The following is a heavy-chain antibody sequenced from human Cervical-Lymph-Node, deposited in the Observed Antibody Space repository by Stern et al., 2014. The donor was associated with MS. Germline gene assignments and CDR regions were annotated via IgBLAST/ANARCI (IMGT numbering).Heavy chain of an antibody. CDR2: ISYGGSNK. Sequence: MQLAESGGGVVQPGRSLRLSCAASGFTFSSYAMHWVRQAPGKGLEWVAVISYGGSNKYYADSVKGRFTISRDNSKNTLYLQMNSLRAEDTAVYYCARANYDFWSGYPDFHYYGMDVWGQGTTVTVSS. CDR1: GFTFSSYA. V-gene: IGHV3-30-3*01. CDR3: ARANYDFWSGYPDFHYYGMDV. D-gene: IGHD3-3*01. J-gene: IGHJ6*02.